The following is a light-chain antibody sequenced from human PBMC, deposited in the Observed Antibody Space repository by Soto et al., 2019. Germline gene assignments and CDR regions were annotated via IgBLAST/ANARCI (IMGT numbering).Light chain of an antibody. V-gene: IGLV2-18*02. CDR3: SSYTSRSIV. J-gene: IGLJ1*01. Sequence: QSVLTQPPSVSGSPGQSVTISCTGTSSDVGSYNRVSWYQQPPGTAPKLMIYEVSNRPSGVPDRFSGSKSGNTASLTISGLQAEDEADYYCSSYTSRSIVFGTGTKVTVL. CDR2: EVS. CDR1: SSDVGSYNR.